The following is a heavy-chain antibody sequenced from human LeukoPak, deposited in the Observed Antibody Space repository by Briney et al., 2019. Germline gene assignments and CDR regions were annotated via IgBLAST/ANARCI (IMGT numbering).Heavy chain of an antibody. D-gene: IGHD3-22*01. J-gene: IGHJ4*02. CDR2: IYSGGST. CDR3: ARPRYYDSSGYYWYFDY. V-gene: IGHV3-53*01. Sequence: GGSLRLSCAASGFTVSSNYMSWVRQAPGKGLEWVSVIYSGGSTYYADSVKGRFTISRDNSKNTLYLQMNSLRAEDTAVYYCARPRYYDSSGYYWYFDYWGQGTLVTVSS. CDR1: GFTVSSNY.